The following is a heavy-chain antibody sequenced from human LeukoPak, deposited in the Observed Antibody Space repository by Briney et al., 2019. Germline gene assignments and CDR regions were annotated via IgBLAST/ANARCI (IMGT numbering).Heavy chain of an antibody. Sequence: GGSLRLSCTTSGFTFGDYSMSWFRQAPGKGLEWVGFIRSKGYGGTAEYAASVKGRFTISRDDSNSIAYLQMDSLKTEDTAVYYCTREIRYFDWFQADYWGQGTLVTVSS. CDR2: IRSKGYGGTA. CDR1: GFTFGDYS. CDR3: TREIRYFDWFQADY. J-gene: IGHJ4*02. V-gene: IGHV3-49*03. D-gene: IGHD3-9*01.